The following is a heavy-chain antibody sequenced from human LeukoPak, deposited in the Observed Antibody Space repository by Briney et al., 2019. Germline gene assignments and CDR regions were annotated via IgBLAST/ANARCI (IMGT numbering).Heavy chain of an antibody. CDR1: GFTFSSYA. V-gene: IGHV3-23*01. Sequence: PGGSLRLSCAASGFTFSSYAMNWVRQAPGKGLEWVSAISGSGGSTYYADSAKGRFTISRDNSKKTLYLQMNSLTADDTAVYCCAKEGRVTLYYGAGPPRDALDIWGPGTMVTVSS. D-gene: IGHD3-10*01. CDR3: AKEGRVTLYYGAGPPRDALDI. CDR2: ISGSGGST. J-gene: IGHJ3*02.